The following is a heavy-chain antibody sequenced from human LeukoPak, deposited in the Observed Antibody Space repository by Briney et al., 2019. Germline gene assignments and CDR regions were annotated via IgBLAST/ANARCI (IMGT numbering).Heavy chain of an antibody. CDR2: IIPIFGTA. CDR3: ARASDYDFWSGYFDY. Sequence: ASVKVSCKASGGTFSSYAISWVRQAPGQGLEWMGGIIPIFGTANYAQKFQGRVTITADACTSTASMHLSSLRSEDTAVYYCARASDYDFWSGYFDYWGQGTLVTVSS. CDR1: GGTFSSYA. V-gene: IGHV1-69*13. D-gene: IGHD3-3*01. J-gene: IGHJ4*02.